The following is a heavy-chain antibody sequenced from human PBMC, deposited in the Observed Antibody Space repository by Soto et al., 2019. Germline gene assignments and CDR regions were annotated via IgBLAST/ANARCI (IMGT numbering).Heavy chain of an antibody. Sequence: GASVKVSCKASGSTFTTYGISWVRQAPGQGLEWMGWISPYNGTTKYAEKFQGEMTMTTDTATSTAYMDLRSLRSDDTAVYYCARDGERDTGLNFYYYLHGMDVWGQGTRVTVSS. J-gene: IGHJ6*02. D-gene: IGHD1-1*01. CDR1: GSTFTTYG. CDR2: ISPYNGTT. CDR3: ARDGERDTGLNFYYYLHGMDV. V-gene: IGHV1-18*04.